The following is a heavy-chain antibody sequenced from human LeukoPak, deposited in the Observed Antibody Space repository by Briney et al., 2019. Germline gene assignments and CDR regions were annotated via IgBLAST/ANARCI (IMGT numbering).Heavy chain of an antibody. D-gene: IGHD1-26*01. Sequence: SETLSLTCAVYGGSLSGYYWSWIRQPPGTGLEWTGEINHSGSTNYNPSLKSRVAISVDTSKNQFSLKLSSVTAADTAVYYCASSGYSGSYYVRDYWGQGTLVTVSS. CDR1: GGSLSGYY. CDR3: ASSGYSGSYYVRDY. V-gene: IGHV4-34*01. CDR2: INHSGST. J-gene: IGHJ4*02.